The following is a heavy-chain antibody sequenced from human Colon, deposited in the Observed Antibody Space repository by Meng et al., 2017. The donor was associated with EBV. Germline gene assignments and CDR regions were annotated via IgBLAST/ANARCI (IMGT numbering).Heavy chain of an antibody. Sequence: RPRLHTPADLLSPTWAVSVASISSNNWGSWVRHPPGKGLEWIGEILQSGSTKHNPSLKSRVTMSMDKSKNQFSLRLSSVTAADTAVYYCASSDYYGSGSYYPWGQGTLVTVSS. CDR3: ASSDYYGSGSYYP. J-gene: IGHJ5*02. V-gene: IGHV4-4*02. CDR1: VASISSNNW. CDR2: ILQSGST. D-gene: IGHD3-10*01.